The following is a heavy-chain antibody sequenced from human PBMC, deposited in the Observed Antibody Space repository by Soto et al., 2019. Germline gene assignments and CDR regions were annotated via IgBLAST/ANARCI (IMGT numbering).Heavy chain of an antibody. J-gene: IGHJ5*02. V-gene: IGHV2-5*02. CDR1: GFSLSTSGVG. CDR3: AHRNLRIAAAGTSRWFDP. CDR2: IYWDDDK. D-gene: IGHD6-13*01. Sequence: QITLKESGPTLVKPTQTLTLTCTFSGFSLSTSGVGVGWIRQPPGKALEWLALIYWDDDKRYSPSLKSRLTITKDNSKNQVVLTMTNMDPVDTATYYCAHRNLRIAAAGTSRWFDPWGQGTLVTVSS.